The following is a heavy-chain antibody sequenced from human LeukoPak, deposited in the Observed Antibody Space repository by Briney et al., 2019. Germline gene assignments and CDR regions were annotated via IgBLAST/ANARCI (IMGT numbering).Heavy chain of an antibody. D-gene: IGHD6-13*01. CDR2: INHSGST. CDR3: ARRPIAAAGSNWFDP. CDR1: GGSFSSYY. Sequence: SETLSLSCAVYGGSFSSYYRSWIRQPPGKGLEWIGEINHSGSTNYNPSLKSRVTISVDTSKNQFSLKLSSVTAADTAVYYCARRPIAAAGSNWFDPWGQGTLVTVSS. J-gene: IGHJ5*02. V-gene: IGHV4-34*01.